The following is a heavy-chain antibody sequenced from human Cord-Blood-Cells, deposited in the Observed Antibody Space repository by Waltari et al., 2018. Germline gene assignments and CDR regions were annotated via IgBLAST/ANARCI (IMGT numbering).Heavy chain of an antibody. CDR3: TTETTRGAGLDY. V-gene: IGHV3-15*01. Sequence: EVQLVESGGGLVKPGGSLRLSWAASGLPFSNAWLSWVRQAPGKGLEWVGRIKSKTDGGTTDYAAPVKGRFTISRDDSKNTLYLQMNSLKTEDTAVYYCTTETTRGAGLDYWGQGTLVTVSS. CDR2: IKSKTDGGTT. CDR1: GLPFSNAW. J-gene: IGHJ4*02. D-gene: IGHD6-19*01.